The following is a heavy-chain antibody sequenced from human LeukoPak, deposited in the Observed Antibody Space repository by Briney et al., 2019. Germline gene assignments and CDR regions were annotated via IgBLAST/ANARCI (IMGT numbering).Heavy chain of an antibody. D-gene: IGHD3-22*01. CDR3: ARDLTRRHDSSGYYYPDAFDI. J-gene: IGHJ3*02. Sequence: SETLSLTCTVSGGSISSYYWSWIRQPPGKGLEWIGYIYYSGSTNYNPSLKSRVTISVDTSKNQFSLKLSSVTAADTAVYYCARDLTRRHDSSGYYYPDAFDIWGQGTMVTVSS. CDR1: GGSISSYY. CDR2: IYYSGST. V-gene: IGHV4-59*12.